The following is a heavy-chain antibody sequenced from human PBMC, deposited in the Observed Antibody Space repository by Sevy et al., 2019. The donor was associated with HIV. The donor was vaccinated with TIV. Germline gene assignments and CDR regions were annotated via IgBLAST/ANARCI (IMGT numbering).Heavy chain of an antibody. CDR1: GASIFNTAYY. CDR3: VGPKLTYTNGWHYFDY. V-gene: IGHV4-39*01. CDR2: IRHGGYT. Sequence: PSETLSLTCIVSGASIFNTAYYWGWIRQSPGKGLEWIASIRHGGYTFYNPSLKSRVTISADTSKNQFSLKLTSVSAADTSIYYCVGPKLTYTNGWHYFDYWGQGTVVTVSS. J-gene: IGHJ4*02. D-gene: IGHD2-8*01.